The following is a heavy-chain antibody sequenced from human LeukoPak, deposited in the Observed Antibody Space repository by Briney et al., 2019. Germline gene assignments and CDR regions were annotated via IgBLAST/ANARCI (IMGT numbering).Heavy chain of an antibody. J-gene: IGHJ4*02. CDR1: GFTFSNYW. Sequence: GGSLRLSCAASGFTFSNYWMHWVRQAPGKGLLWVSRINSDGSITSYADSVKGRFTISRDNAKNTLYLQMNSLRDEDKAVFFCARGHYGPDYWGQGTVVTVSS. CDR2: INSDGSIT. D-gene: IGHD3-10*01. CDR3: ARGHYGPDY. V-gene: IGHV3-74*01.